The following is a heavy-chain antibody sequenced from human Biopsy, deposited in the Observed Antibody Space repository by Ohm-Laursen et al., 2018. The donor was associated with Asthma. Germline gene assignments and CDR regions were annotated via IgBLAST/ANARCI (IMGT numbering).Heavy chain of an antibody. J-gene: IGHJ6*02. Sequence: SVKVSCKASGGMFGNYAISWVRQAPGLGLEWMGGISPIFGSSNYAQKFQGRVTITADKSTSTAYMELNSLSAEDSAVYYCARVDGVVEPATRMGGMDVWGQGTTVTVSS. CDR2: ISPIFGSS. CDR3: ARVDGVVEPATRMGGMDV. D-gene: IGHD2-15*01. V-gene: IGHV1-69*06. CDR1: GGMFGNYA.